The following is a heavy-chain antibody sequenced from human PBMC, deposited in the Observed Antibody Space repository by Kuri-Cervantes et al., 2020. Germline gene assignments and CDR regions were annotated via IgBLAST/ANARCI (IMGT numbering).Heavy chain of an antibody. CDR3: ASLPYYDAAQRQGDAFDI. CDR2: LYHNGGT. D-gene: IGHD3-22*01. Sequence: SQTLSLTCGVSGYSINSGYYWGWVRQPPGKGLEWIGNLYHNGGTDYNPSLKSRVTISVDTSKNQFSLKLSSVTAADTAVYYRASLPYYDAAQRQGDAFDIWGQGTMVTVSS. V-gene: IGHV4-38-2*01. J-gene: IGHJ3*02. CDR1: GYSINSGYY.